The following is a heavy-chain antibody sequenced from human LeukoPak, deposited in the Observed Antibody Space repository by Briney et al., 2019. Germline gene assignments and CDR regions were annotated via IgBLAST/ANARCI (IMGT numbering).Heavy chain of an antibody. Sequence: GGSLRLSCAASGFTFNNYVMHWVRQAPGKGLEWVSSTTWNSGNIGYADSVKGRFTISRDNAKNSLYLQMNSLRAEDTALYYCAKGLAVAQYYFDYWGREPWSPSPQ. J-gene: IGHJ4*02. CDR2: TTWNSGNI. V-gene: IGHV3-9*01. D-gene: IGHD6-19*01. CDR3: AKGLAVAQYYFDY. CDR1: GFTFNNYV.